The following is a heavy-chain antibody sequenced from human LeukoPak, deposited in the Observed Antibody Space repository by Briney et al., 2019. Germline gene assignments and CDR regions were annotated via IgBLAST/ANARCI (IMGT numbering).Heavy chain of an antibody. J-gene: IGHJ4*02. Sequence: GGSLRLSCAASGFTFSSYGMHWVRQAPGKGLEWVAVIWYDGSNKYYADSVKGRFTISRDNSKNTLYLQMNSLRAEDTAVYYCAREVGILTGCRKRAEFDYWGQGTLVTVSS. CDR3: AREVGILTGCRKRAEFDY. D-gene: IGHD3-9*01. V-gene: IGHV3-33*01. CDR2: IWYDGSNK. CDR1: GFTFSSYG.